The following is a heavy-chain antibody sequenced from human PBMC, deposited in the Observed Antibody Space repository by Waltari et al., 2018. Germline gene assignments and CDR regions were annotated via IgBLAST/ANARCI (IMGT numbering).Heavy chain of an antibody. CDR1: GYTLTELS. V-gene: IGHV3-48*01. Sequence: VQLVQSGAEVKKPGASVKVSCKVSGYTLTELSMNWVRQAPGKGLEWVSYISSSSSTIYYADSVKGRFTISRDNAKNSLYLQMNSLRAEDTAVYYCARNSGSYYWGQGTLVTVSS. CDR2: ISSSSSTI. J-gene: IGHJ4*02. D-gene: IGHD1-26*01. CDR3: ARNSGSYY.